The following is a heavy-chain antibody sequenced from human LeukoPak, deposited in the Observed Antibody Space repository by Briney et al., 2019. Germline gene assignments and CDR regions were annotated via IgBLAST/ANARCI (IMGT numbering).Heavy chain of an antibody. J-gene: IGHJ4*02. Sequence: PGGSLRLSCAASGFTFSSYWMSWVRQAPGKGLEWVANIRQDGSEIYYVDSVKGRFTISRDNAKNSLYLQMNSLRAEDTAVYYCASLRGGYVDYWGQGTLVTVSS. D-gene: IGHD3-22*01. CDR1: GFTFSSYW. CDR2: IRQDGSEI. V-gene: IGHV3-7*01. CDR3: ASLRGGYVDY.